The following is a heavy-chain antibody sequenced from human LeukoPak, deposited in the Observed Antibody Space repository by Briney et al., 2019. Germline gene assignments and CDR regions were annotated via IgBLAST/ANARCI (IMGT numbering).Heavy chain of an antibody. CDR2: IYPGDSDT. D-gene: IGHD3-22*01. CDR3: ARAQVLDSSGYGDY. J-gene: IGHJ4*02. CDR1: GYSFTIYW. V-gene: IGHV5-51*01. Sequence: GESLKISCKGSGYSFTIYWIAWVRQMPGKGLEWMGIIYPGDSDTRYSPSFQGQVTISADKSISTAYLQWSSLKASDTAMYYCARAQVLDSSGYGDYWGQGTLVAVSS.